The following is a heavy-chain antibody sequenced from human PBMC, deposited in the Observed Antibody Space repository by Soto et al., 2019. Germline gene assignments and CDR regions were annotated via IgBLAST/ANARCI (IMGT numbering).Heavy chain of an antibody. J-gene: IGHJ3*02. CDR1: HGSISGRAFS. CDR2: IYHSGST. Sequence: TCAVYHGSISGRAFSCSFFCQPQKKGLEWIGYIYHSGSTYYNPSLKSRVTISVDRSKNQLSLKLRSVTAADTAVYYCASTPLYCSSTSCYGGDAFDIWGQGTMVT. V-gene: IGHV4-30-2*01. CDR3: ASTPLYCSSTSCYGGDAFDI. D-gene: IGHD2-2*01.